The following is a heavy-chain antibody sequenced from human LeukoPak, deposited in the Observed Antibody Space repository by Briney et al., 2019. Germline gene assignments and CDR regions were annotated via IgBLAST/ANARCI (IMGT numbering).Heavy chain of an antibody. J-gene: IGHJ4*02. CDR3: ARVGVYDSSRRQFDC. D-gene: IGHD3-22*01. Sequence: SETLSLTCTVSGGAISSYHWSWIRQPAGKGLEWIGRFYTSGSTDYNPSLKSRVTMSVDTSKNQFSLKLTSVTAADTAVYYCARVGVYDSSRRQFDCWGQGTLVTVSS. CDR2: FYTSGST. V-gene: IGHV4-4*07. CDR1: GGAISSYH.